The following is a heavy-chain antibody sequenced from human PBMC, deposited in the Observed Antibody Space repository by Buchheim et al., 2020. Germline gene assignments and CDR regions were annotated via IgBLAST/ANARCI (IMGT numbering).Heavy chain of an antibody. CDR1: GFTFRRYA. J-gene: IGHJ4*02. CDR2: ISDSAAST. V-gene: IGHV3-23*01. D-gene: IGHD6-13*01. CDR3: ARETSSSWDY. Sequence: EVQLLESGGGLVQTGGSLRLSCAASGFTFRRYAMSWVRQATGKGLEWVSGISDSAASTYYADSVKGRFTISRDNSTNTPYLQMSSLRAEDTAVYHCARETSSSWDYWGQGTL.